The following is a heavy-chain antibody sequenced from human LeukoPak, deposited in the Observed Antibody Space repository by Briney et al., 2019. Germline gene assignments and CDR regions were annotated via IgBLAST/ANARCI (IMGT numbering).Heavy chain of an antibody. J-gene: IGHJ5*02. Sequence: ASVKVSCKASGYTFTGYYMHWVRQAPGQGLEWMGWINPNSGGTNYAQKFQGRVTMTRDTPISTAYMELSRLRSDDTAVYYCARRQTYCSSTSCYYNWFDPWGQGTLVTVSS. CDR3: ARRQTYCSSTSCYYNWFDP. V-gene: IGHV1-2*02. CDR1: GYTFTGYY. CDR2: INPNSGGT. D-gene: IGHD2-2*01.